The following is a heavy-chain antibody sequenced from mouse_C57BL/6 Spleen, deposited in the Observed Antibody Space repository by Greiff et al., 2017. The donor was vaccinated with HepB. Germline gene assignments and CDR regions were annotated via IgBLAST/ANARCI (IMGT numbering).Heavy chain of an antibody. CDR3: TRSAYSSPFAC. V-gene: IGHV1-15*01. Sequence: QVQLQQSGAELVRPGASVTLSCKASGYTFTDYEMHWVKQTPVHGLEWIGAIDPETGGTAYNQKFKGKAILTADKSSSTAYMELRSRTSEDSAVYYCTRSAYSSPFACWGQGTLVTVAA. CDR1: GYTFTDYE. J-gene: IGHJ3*01. D-gene: IGHD2-5*01. CDR2: IDPETGGT.